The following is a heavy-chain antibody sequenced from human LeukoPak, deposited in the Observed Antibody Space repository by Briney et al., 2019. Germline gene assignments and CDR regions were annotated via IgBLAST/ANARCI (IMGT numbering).Heavy chain of an antibody. V-gene: IGHV3-7*05. CDR1: GFTFRNCW. Sequence: GGSLRLSCATSGFTFRNCWMSWVRQAPGKGLQWVANIKQDGSQKYYVDSVKGRFTISRDNAKNSLYLQMDSLRAEDTAVYYCAKVIAARPAWGQGTLVTVSS. D-gene: IGHD6-6*01. J-gene: IGHJ5*02. CDR2: IKQDGSQK. CDR3: AKVIAARPA.